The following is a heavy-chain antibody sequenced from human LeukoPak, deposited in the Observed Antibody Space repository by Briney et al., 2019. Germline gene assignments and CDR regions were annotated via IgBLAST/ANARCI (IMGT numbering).Heavy chain of an antibody. J-gene: IGHJ4*02. Sequence: SETLSLTCTVSGGSISSYYWSWIRQPAGKGLEWIGRIYTSGSTNYNPSLKSRVTMSVDTSKNQFSLKLSSVTAADTAVYYCARDLSTKIAAAGFRGFDYWGQGTLVTVS. CDR2: IYTSGST. CDR3: ARDLSTKIAAAGFRGFDY. V-gene: IGHV4-4*07. CDR1: GGSISSYY. D-gene: IGHD6-13*01.